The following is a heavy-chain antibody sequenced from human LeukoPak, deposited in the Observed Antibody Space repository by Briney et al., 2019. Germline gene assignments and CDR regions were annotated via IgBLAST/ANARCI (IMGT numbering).Heavy chain of an antibody. Sequence: VSGPTLVNPTQTLTLTCTFSGFSLSASGVGVGWMRQPPGKALEWLALSYWDDDKRYSPSLKSRLTITKDTSKNQVVLTMTNMDPVDTATYYCAHRPSVPLNLGWELLNDAFDIWGQGTMVTVSS. CDR2: SYWDDDK. CDR1: GFSLSASGVG. J-gene: IGHJ3*02. D-gene: IGHD1-26*01. V-gene: IGHV2-5*02. CDR3: AHRPSVPLNLGWELLNDAFDI.